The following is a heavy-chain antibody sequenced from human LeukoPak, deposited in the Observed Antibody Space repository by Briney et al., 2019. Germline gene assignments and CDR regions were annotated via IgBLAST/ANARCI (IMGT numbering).Heavy chain of an antibody. CDR1: GFSFSSSA. Sequence: GGSLRLSCAASGFSFSSSAMPWVRQAPGKGLEYVSAITNNGGYTYYANSVKGRFTISRDNSKNTLYLQMGSLRTEDTAVYDGAGASPDGFYDYWGQGTLVTVSS. CDR3: AGASPDGFYDY. V-gene: IGHV3-64*01. D-gene: IGHD3-22*01. J-gene: IGHJ4*02. CDR2: ITNNGGYT.